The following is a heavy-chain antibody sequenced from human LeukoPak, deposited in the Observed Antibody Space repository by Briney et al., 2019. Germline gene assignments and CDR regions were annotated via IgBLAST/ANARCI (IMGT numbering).Heavy chain of an antibody. CDR3: ANLFFIAAAGLSY. V-gene: IGHV3-23*01. D-gene: IGHD6-13*01. CDR1: GFTFSTFA. J-gene: IGHJ4*02. CDR2: ISGSGGST. Sequence: QPGGSLRLSCAASGFTFSTFAMSWVRQAPGKGLEWVSAISGSGGSTYYADSVKGRFTISRDNSKNTLYLQINSLRAEDTAVYYCANLFFIAAAGLSYWGQGTLVTVSS.